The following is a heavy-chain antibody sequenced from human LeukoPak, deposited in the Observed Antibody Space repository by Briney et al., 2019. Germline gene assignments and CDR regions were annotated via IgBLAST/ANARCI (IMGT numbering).Heavy chain of an antibody. D-gene: IGHD3-22*01. CDR2: IRSEAYGGTT. J-gene: IGHJ4*02. V-gene: IGHV3-49*04. CDR1: GFIFGDYD. CDR3: TRDRAMIAY. Sequence: TGGSLRLSCTASGFIFGDYDISWVRQAPGKGLEGVGFIRSEAYGGTTEYAASVKGRFTISRDDSKSIAYLQMNSLKTEDTAVYYCTRDRAMIAYWGQGTLVTVSS.